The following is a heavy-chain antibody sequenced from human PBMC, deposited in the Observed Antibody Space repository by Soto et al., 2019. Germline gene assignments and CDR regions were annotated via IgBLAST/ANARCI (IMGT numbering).Heavy chain of an antibody. Sequence: ASVKVSCKASGGTFSSYAISWVRQAPGQGLEWMGGIIPIFGTANYAQKFQGRVTITADESTSTAYMELSSLRSEDTAVYYCARGTMIVVVTHYYYGMDVWGQGTTVTVSS. D-gene: IGHD3-22*01. CDR3: ARGTMIVVVTHYYYGMDV. J-gene: IGHJ6*02. CDR1: GGTFSSYA. CDR2: IIPIFGTA. V-gene: IGHV1-69*13.